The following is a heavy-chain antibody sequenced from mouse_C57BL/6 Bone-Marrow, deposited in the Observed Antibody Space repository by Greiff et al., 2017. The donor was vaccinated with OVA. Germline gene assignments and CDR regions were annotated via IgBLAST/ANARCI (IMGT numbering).Heavy chain of an antibody. CDR1: GFTFSDYY. CDR3: ARGGWDWYFDV. CDR2: INYDGSST. D-gene: IGHD3-3*01. V-gene: IGHV5-16*01. Sequence: EVLLVESEGGLVQPGSSMKLSCTASGFTFSDYYMAWVRQVPEKGLEWVANINYDGSSTYYLDTLKSRVIISRDNAKNILYMQMSSLKSEDTATYYCARGGWDWYFDVWGTGTTVTVSA. J-gene: IGHJ1*03.